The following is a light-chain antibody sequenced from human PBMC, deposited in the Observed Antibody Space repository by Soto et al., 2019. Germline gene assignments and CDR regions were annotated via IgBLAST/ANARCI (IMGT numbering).Light chain of an antibody. CDR2: AAS. CDR3: QQYGSSGT. Sequence: EIVLTKSPGTLSLSPGERATLSCRASQSVSSSYFAWYQQKPGQAPRLLIYAASSRATGIPDRFSGSGSGTDFTLTISRLEPEDFAVYYCQQYGSSGTFGQGTKVDIK. J-gene: IGKJ1*01. V-gene: IGKV3-20*01. CDR1: QSVSSSY.